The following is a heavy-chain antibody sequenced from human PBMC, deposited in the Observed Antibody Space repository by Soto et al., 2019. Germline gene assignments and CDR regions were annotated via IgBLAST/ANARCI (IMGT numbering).Heavy chain of an antibody. V-gene: IGHV4-39*01. CDR1: GGSISSSSYY. CDR2: IYYSGST. CDR3: FASSSPLYYFDY. Sequence: QLQLQESGPGLVKPSETLSLTCTVSGGSISSSSYYWGWIRQPPGKGLEWIGCIYYSGSTSYNPSLKSRVTITVATSKNQFSLRLSSVTAADTAVYYGFASSSPLYYFDYWGQGTLVTVSS. D-gene: IGHD6-6*01. J-gene: IGHJ4*02.